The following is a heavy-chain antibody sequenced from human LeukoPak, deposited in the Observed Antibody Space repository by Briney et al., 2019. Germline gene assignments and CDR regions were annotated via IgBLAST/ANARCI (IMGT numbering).Heavy chain of an antibody. CDR1: GFTFNSYA. CDR3: ARGGGLDV. CDR2: INHNGNVN. Sequence: GGSLRLSCAASGFTFNSYAMNWVRQAPGKGLEWVASINHNGNVNYYVDSVKGRLTISRDNAKNSLYLQMSNLRAEDTAVYFCARGGGLDVWGQGATVTVSS. V-gene: IGHV3-7*03. J-gene: IGHJ6*02. D-gene: IGHD3-16*01.